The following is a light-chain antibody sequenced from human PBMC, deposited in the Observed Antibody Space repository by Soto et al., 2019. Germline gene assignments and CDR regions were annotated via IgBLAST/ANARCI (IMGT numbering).Light chain of an antibody. CDR3: SSHAGSNNPFV. J-gene: IGLJ1*01. CDR2: DVN. CDR1: SSDVGDYNH. V-gene: IGLV2-8*01. Sequence: QSALTQPPSASGSPGQSVTISCTGTSSDVGDYNHVSWYQQHPGKAPKLMIYDVNKRPSGVPDRFSGSKSGNTASLTVSGLQAEDEADYYRSSHAGSNNPFVFGTGTKLTVL.